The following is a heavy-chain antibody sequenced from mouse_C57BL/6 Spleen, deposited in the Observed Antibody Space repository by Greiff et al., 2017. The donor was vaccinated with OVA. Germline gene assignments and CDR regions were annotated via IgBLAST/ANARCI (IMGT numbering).Heavy chain of an antibody. CDR1: GYTFTDYY. CDR2: INPNNGGT. J-gene: IGHJ4*01. V-gene: IGHV1-26*01. Sequence: VQLQQSGPELVKPGASVKISCKASGYTFTDYYMNWVKQSHGKSLEWIGDINPNNGGTSYNQKFKGKATLTVDKSSSTAYMELRSLTSEDSAVYYCARERGRAMDYWGQGTSVTVSS. CDR3: ARERGRAMDY.